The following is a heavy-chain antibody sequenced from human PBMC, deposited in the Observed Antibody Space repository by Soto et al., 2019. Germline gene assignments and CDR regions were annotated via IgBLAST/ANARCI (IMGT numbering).Heavy chain of an antibody. CDR2: ISGIGGNI. Sequence: PGGSLRLSCVGSGFTFSSYAMNWVRQAPGKGLEWVSRISGIGGNIDYADSVEGRFTISRENAQNSFFLQMNSLRVGDTAVYYCARTDRDFYGLDVWGQGTTVTVSS. CDR1: GFTFSSYA. CDR3: ARTDRDFYGLDV. V-gene: IGHV3-23*01. D-gene: IGHD1-1*01. J-gene: IGHJ6*02.